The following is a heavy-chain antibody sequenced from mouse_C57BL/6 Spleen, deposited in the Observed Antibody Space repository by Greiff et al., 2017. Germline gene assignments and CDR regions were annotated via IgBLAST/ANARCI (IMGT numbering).Heavy chain of an antibody. CDR1: GYAFSSSW. V-gene: IGHV1-82*01. J-gene: IGHJ4*01. Sequence: VQLQQSGPELVKPGASVKISCKASGYAFSSSWMNWVKQRPGKGLEWIGRIYPGDGDTNYNGKFKGKATLTADKSSSTAYMQLSSLTSEDSAVYFCARSGVRNYGGYAMDYWGQGTSVTVSS. CDR3: ARSGVRNYGGYAMDY. D-gene: IGHD2-1*01. CDR2: IYPGDGDT.